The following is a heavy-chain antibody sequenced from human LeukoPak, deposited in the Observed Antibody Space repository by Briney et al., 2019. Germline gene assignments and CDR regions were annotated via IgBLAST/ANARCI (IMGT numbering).Heavy chain of an antibody. CDR3: ARHVPLDTFTFGGVITHFDY. CDR1: GGSISSSSYY. V-gene: IGHV4-39*01. D-gene: IGHD3-16*01. J-gene: IGHJ4*02. CDR2: IYYSGST. Sequence: SETLSLTCTVSGGSISSSSYYWGWIRQPPGKGLEWIGSIYYSGSTYYNPSLKSRVTISVDTSKNQFSLKLSSVTAADTAVYYCARHVPLDTFTFGGVITHFDYWGQGTLVTVSS.